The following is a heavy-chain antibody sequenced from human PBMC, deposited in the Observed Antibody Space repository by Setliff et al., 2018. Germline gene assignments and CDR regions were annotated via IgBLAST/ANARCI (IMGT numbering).Heavy chain of an antibody. J-gene: IGHJ6*03. D-gene: IGHD6-6*01. Sequence: SETLSLTCTVSGGSIGSGSYYWSWIRQPAGKGLEWIGRIYSSGSTNYNPSLKSRVTISVDRSKNQFSLKLSSVIAADTAVYYCARDLYSSSSGGFYYYYYYMDVWGKGTTVTVSS. V-gene: IGHV4-61*02. CDR2: IYSSGST. CDR3: ARDLYSSSSGGFYYYYYYMDV. CDR1: GGSIGSGSYY.